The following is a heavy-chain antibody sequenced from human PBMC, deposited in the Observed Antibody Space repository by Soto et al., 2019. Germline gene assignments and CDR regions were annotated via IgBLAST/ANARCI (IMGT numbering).Heavy chain of an antibody. CDR3: ARGDTPMITGMDSFDI. Sequence: PVGSVRLSCAASGFSFSSYWMNWVRQAPGKGLEWVANIKQDGTEKNYVDSVKGRFTISRDNARNSLYLQMDSLRAEDTAVYFCARGDTPMITGMDSFDIWGQGTMVTVSS. D-gene: IGHD5-18*01. CDR1: GFSFSSYW. V-gene: IGHV3-7*01. CDR2: IKQDGTEK. J-gene: IGHJ3*02.